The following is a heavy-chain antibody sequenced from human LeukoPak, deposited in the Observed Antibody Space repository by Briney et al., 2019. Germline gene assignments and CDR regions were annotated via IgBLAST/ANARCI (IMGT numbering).Heavy chain of an antibody. CDR2: ISSRGDSV. J-gene: IGHJ6*02. CDR1: GFTFSNYN. Sequence: GGSLRLSCAASGFTFSNYNMNWARQAPGKGLEWISYISSRGDSVYYTYSVQGRFTISRDNGKNSLYLQMNSLRAEDTAVYYCASSYYDILTGSMDVWGQGTTVTVSS. D-gene: IGHD3-9*01. V-gene: IGHV3-48*01. CDR3: ASSYYDILTGSMDV.